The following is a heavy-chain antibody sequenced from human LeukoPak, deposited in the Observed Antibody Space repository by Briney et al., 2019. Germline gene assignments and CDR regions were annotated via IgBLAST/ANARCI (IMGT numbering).Heavy chain of an antibody. V-gene: IGHV3-7*01. CDR3: SKSLDY. J-gene: IGHJ4*02. Sequence: AGGSLRLSCVASGFTFSTSWMDWVRQAPGKGLEWVANIKQDGSETYYVDSAKGRFTISRDNAKNSLYLQMDSLRVEDTAICYCSKSLDYWGQGILVTVSP. CDR2: IKQDGSET. CDR1: GFTFSTSW.